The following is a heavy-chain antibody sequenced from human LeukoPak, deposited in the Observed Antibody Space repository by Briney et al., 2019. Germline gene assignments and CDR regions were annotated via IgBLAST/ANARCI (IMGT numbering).Heavy chain of an antibody. CDR2: IIPIFGTA. Sequence: SVKVSCKASGGTFSSYAVSWVRQAPGQGLDWMLGIIPIFGTANYAQKFQGRVTITADESTSTAYMELSSLRSEDTAVYYCARLPSDIVATIGVWGQGTLVTVSS. V-gene: IGHV1-69*13. CDR1: GGTFSSYA. J-gene: IGHJ4*02. CDR3: ARLPSDIVATIGV. D-gene: IGHD5-12*01.